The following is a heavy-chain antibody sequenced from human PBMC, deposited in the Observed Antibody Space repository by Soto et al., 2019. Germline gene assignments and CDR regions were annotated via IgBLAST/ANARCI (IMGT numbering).Heavy chain of an antibody. Sequence: QITLKESGPTLVKPTQTLTLTCTFSGFSLSNSGMGVGWIRQPPGKALEWLALIYWDDDKRYSPSLKNRLTITKDTSRPQVVLTLNNIDPVDTATYYCAHRTGVIKEFQLWGQGTLVTVSS. CDR1: GFSLSNSGMG. J-gene: IGHJ1*01. V-gene: IGHV2-5*02. CDR3: AHRTGVIKEFQL. D-gene: IGHD7-27*01. CDR2: IYWDDDK.